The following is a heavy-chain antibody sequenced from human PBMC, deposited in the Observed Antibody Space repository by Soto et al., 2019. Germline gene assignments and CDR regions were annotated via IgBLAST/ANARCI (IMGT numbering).Heavy chain of an antibody. V-gene: IGHV5-51*01. CDR2: IYPGDSDT. J-gene: IGHJ6*01. D-gene: IGHD3-9*01. CDR3: ASPYYDNWTGIGYAVTAV. Sequence: GKGLEWMGIIYPGDSDTRYSPSFQGQVTISADKSISTAYLQWSSLKASDTAMYYCASPYYDNWTGIGYAVTAVRGQRTTV.